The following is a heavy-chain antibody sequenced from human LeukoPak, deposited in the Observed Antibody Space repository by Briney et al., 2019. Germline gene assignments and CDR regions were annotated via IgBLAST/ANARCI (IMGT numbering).Heavy chain of an antibody. V-gene: IGHV5-51*01. CDR2: IYPGDSDT. CDR1: GYSFTSYW. D-gene: IGHD3-9*01. Sequence: GESLKISCKVSGYSFTSYWIGWVRQMPGKGLEWMGIIYPGDSDTRYSPSFQGQVTISADKSISTAYLQWNSLEASDTAIYYCARSGYFEKYFYFDFWGQGTLVTVSS. J-gene: IGHJ4*02. CDR3: ARSGYFEKYFYFDF.